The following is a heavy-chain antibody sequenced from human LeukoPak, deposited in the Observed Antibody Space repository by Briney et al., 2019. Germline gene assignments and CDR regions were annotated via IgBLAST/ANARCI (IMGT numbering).Heavy chain of an antibody. Sequence: GASVKVSCKASGYTFTDYYMHWVQQAPGKGLEWMGRVDPEDGETIYAEKFQGRVTITADTSTDTAYMELSSLRSEDTAVYYCATWDIVVVPAAKDNWFDPWGQGTLVTVSS. CDR3: ATWDIVVVPAAKDNWFDP. CDR1: GYTFTDYY. J-gene: IGHJ5*02. CDR2: VDPEDGET. V-gene: IGHV1-69-2*01. D-gene: IGHD2-2*01.